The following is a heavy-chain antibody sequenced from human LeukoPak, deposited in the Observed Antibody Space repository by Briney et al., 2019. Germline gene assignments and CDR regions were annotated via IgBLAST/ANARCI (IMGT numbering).Heavy chain of an antibody. Sequence: SGPALVKPTQTLTLTCTFSGFSLSPSGMYGSWFLQPLCKALSWLGRIEWDDDKYYSTSLKTRLTISKDTSKNQVVLTMTNMDPVDTATYYCARIQVVTAPYYYYYMDVWGKGTTVTVSS. D-gene: IGHD2-21*02. J-gene: IGHJ6*03. CDR3: ARIQVVTAPYYYYYMDV. CDR2: IEWDDDK. CDR1: GFSLSPSGMY. V-gene: IGHV2-70*11.